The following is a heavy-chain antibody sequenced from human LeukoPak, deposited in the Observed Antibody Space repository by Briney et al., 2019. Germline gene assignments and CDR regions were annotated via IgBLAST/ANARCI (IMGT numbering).Heavy chain of an antibody. D-gene: IGHD7-27*01. CDR2: IYYSGST. CDR3: AKASTNWGKFYLDY. CDR1: GGSISSYY. Sequence: SETLSLTCTVSGGSISSYYWSWIRQPPGKGLEWIGYIYYSGSTNYNPSLESRVANPSLESRVTISLDMSNNQFSLKLSSVTAADTAVYYCAKASTNWGKFYLDYWGQGTLVTVSS. J-gene: IGHJ4*02. V-gene: IGHV4-59*01.